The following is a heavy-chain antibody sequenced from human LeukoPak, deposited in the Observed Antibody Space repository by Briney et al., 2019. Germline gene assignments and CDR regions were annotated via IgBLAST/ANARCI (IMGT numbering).Heavy chain of an antibody. CDR1: GFTFSTYS. V-gene: IGHV3-21*01. Sequence: GGSLRLSCEASGFTFSTYSMNWVRQAPGKGLEWVSSISSSSSYIYYADSVKGRFTISRDNAKNLLYLQMSSLRAEDTAVYYCARRYCSSTSCYPIDYWGQGTLVTVSS. J-gene: IGHJ4*02. CDR3: ARRYCSSTSCYPIDY. D-gene: IGHD2-2*01. CDR2: ISSSSSYI.